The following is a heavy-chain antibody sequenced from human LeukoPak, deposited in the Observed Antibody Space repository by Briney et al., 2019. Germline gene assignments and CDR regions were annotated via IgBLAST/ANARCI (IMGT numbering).Heavy chain of an antibody. V-gene: IGHV4-30-4*01. CDR2: IYYSGST. D-gene: IGHD3-10*01. CDR1: GGSISSGDYY. CDR3: ARDLVLGGSGSYYSPDYYYGMDV. J-gene: IGHJ6*02. Sequence: SQTLSLTCTVSGGSISSGDYYWSWIRQPPGKGLEWIGYIYYSGSTYYNPSLKSRVTISVDTSKNQFSLKLSSVTAADTAVYYCARDLVLGGSGSYYSPDYYYGMDVWGQGTTVTVSS.